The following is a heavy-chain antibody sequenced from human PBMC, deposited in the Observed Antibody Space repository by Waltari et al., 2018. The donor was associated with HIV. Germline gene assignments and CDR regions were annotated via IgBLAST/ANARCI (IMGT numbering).Heavy chain of an antibody. D-gene: IGHD3-22*01. CDR2: ISSSSRFI. CDR3: ARALEEYYYDSSGYYYAFDY. CDR1: GFTFSSYG. J-gene: IGHJ4*02. Sequence: EVQLVESGGGLVKPGGSLRLSCAASGFTFSSYGMNWVRQAPGKGLEWVSSISSSSRFIYDADPVKGRFTISRDNAKNSLYLQMNSLRAEDTAVYYCARALEEYYYDSSGYYYAFDYWGQGTLVTVSS. V-gene: IGHV3-21*01.